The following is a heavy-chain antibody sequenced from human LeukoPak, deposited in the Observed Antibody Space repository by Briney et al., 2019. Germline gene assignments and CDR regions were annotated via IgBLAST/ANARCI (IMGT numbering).Heavy chain of an antibody. D-gene: IGHD6-13*01. CDR3: AKASSSYSSSWSDY. V-gene: IGHV3-30*18. CDR1: GFTFSSYG. CDR2: ISYDGSNK. Sequence: GGSLRLSCAASGFTFSSYGMHWVRQAPGKGLEWVAVISYDGSNKYYADSVKGRFTISRDNSKNTLFLQMNSLSAEDTALYYCAKASSSYSSSWSDYWGQGTLVTVSS. J-gene: IGHJ4*02.